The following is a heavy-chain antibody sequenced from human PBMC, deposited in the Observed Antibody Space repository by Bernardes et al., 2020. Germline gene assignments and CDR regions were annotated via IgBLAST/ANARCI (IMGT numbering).Heavy chain of an antibody. V-gene: IGHV3-23*01. Sequence: GSLRLSCAASGFTFSNYAMSWVRQAPGKGLGWVSTVSDWGGSTYYAASVKGRFSISRDNSKSTLYLQMNSLRAEDTAVYYCAKESEDAPLDYWGQGTLVTVSS. CDR2: VSDWGGST. CDR3: AKESEDAPLDY. CDR1: GFTFSNYA. J-gene: IGHJ4*02.